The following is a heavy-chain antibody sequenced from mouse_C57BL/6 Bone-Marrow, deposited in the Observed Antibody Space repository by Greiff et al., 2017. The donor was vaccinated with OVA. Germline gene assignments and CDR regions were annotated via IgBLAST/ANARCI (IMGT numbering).Heavy chain of an antibody. D-gene: IGHD2-1*01. CDR2: INPSSGYT. J-gene: IGHJ3*01. CDR1: GYTFTSYT. V-gene: IGHV1-4*01. CDR3: AREDGNWFAY. Sequence: QVQLKESGAELARPGASVTMSCKASGYTFTSYTMHWVNQRPGQGLEWIGYINPSSGYTTYNQKFKNKANLTADKSSSTAYMLLSSLTSDVSAVYYCAREDGNWFAYWGQGTLVTVSA.